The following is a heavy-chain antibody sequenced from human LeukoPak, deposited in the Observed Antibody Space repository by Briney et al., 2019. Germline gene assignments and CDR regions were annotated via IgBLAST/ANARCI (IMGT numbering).Heavy chain of an antibody. CDR1: GGSFSGYY. D-gene: IGHD5-12*01. V-gene: IGHV4-34*01. CDR2: INHSGST. CDR3: ARIGSGYDSYFDY. J-gene: IGHJ4*02. Sequence: PSETLSLTCAVYGGSFSGYYWSWIRQPPGKGLEWIGEINHSGSTNYNPSLKSRVTISVDTSKNQFSLKLSSVTAADTAVYYCARIGSGYDSYFDYWGQGTLVTVSS.